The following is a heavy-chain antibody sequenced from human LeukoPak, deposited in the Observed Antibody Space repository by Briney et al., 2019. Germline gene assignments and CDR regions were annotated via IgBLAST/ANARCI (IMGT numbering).Heavy chain of an antibody. Sequence: GGSLRLSCAASGFTFSSYWMSWVRQAPGRGLEWVANIKQDGSEKYYVDSVKGRFTISRDNAKNSLYLQMNSLRAEDTAVYYCARNWEMATIFHWGQGTLVTVSS. CDR2: IKQDGSEK. CDR3: ARNWEMATIFH. D-gene: IGHD5-24*01. J-gene: IGHJ4*02. CDR1: GFTFSSYW. V-gene: IGHV3-7*01.